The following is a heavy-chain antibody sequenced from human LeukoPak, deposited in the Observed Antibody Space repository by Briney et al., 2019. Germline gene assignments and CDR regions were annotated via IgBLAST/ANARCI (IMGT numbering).Heavy chain of an antibody. CDR3: TTGNAN. Sequence: PSETLSLTCTVSGGSINSYYWSWIRQPPGKGLEWIGYISYSGSTNYNPSLKSRVTISVDTSKNQFFLKLSSVTAAHTALYYCTTGNANWGQGNPVTVSS. CDR2: ISYSGST. J-gene: IGHJ4*02. V-gene: IGHV4-59*01. CDR1: GGSINSYY.